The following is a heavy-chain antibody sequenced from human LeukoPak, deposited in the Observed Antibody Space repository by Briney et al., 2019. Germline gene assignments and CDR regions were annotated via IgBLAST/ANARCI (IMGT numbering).Heavy chain of an antibody. CDR2: ISYDGSNK. D-gene: IGHD6-19*01. V-gene: IGHV3-30-3*01. CDR3: ARDAGIAVAESLYYFDY. J-gene: IGHJ4*02. Sequence: PGRSLRLSCAASGFTFSSYAMHWVRQAPGKGLEWVAVISYDGSNKYYADSVKGRFTISRDNSKNTLYLQVNSLRAEDTAVYYCARDAGIAVAESLYYFDYWGQGTLVTVSS. CDR1: GFTFSSYA.